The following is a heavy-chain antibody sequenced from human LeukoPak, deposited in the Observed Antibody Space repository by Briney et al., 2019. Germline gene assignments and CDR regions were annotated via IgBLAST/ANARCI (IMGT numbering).Heavy chain of an antibody. V-gene: IGHV1-18*01. J-gene: IGHJ5*02. Sequence: ALVKVSCKASGYTFTSYGISWVRQAPGQGLEWMGWISAYNGNTNYAQKLQGRVTMTTDTSTSTAYMELRSLRSDDTAVYYCARGDYYDSSGPSDPWGQGTLVTVSS. D-gene: IGHD3-22*01. CDR1: GYTFTSYG. CDR3: ARGDYYDSSGPSDP. CDR2: ISAYNGNT.